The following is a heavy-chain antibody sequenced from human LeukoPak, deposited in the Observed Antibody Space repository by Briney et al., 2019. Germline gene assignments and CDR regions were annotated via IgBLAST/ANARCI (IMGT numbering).Heavy chain of an antibody. CDR2: INPDGSEK. J-gene: IGHJ5*02. CDR3: VGGGVDGDGGS. V-gene: IGHV3-7*05. Sequence: GGSLRLSCAASGFTFSSFWMNWVRQAPGKGLEWMANINPDGSEKHYVDSVEGRFTISRDNSKNTLFLQMNSLRAEDTAVYYCVGGGVDGDGGSWGQGTLVTVSS. D-gene: IGHD4-17*01. CDR1: GFTFSSFW.